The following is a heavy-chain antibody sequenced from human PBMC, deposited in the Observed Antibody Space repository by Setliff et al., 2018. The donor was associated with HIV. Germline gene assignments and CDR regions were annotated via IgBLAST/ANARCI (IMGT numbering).Heavy chain of an antibody. D-gene: IGHD3-16*01. CDR3: ARDWAAPYYYGMDV. CDR1: GASISNSNSY. J-gene: IGHJ6*02. CDR2: IYSSGSS. Sequence: SETLSLTCTVYGASISNSNSYWGWIRQPPGKRLEWLASIYSSGSSSYNPSLSSRLSISVDTSKNQVSLRLSSVTAADTGVYYCARDWAAPYYYGMDVWGQGTTVTVSS. V-gene: IGHV4-39*02.